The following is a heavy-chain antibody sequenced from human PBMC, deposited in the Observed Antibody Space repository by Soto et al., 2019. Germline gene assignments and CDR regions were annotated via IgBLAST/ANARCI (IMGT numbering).Heavy chain of an antibody. CDR2: ISTYKGNT. CDR3: ATRSPAFDY. J-gene: IGHJ4*02. V-gene: IGHV1-18*01. CDR1: GYTFTSYG. Sequence: QVQLVQSGPEVKKPGASVKVSCKTSGYTFTSYGIAGVGRAPGQGLEWMGWISTYKGNTNYAQKFQGRVTMTTDTSTSTGYMELRSLRSDDTAVYYCATRSPAFDYWGQGTLVTVSS.